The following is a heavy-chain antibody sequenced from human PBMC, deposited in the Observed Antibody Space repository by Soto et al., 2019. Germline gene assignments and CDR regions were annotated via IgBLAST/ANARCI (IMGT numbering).Heavy chain of an antibody. CDR3: AKAKSYYYDSSGFFAY. J-gene: IGHJ4*02. Sequence: VRLSCAASGFTFSSYAMSWVRQAPGKGLEWVSAISGSGGSTYYADSVKGRFTISRDNSKNTLYLQMNSLRAEDTAVYYCAKAKSYYYDSSGFFAYWGQGPLVTVSS. CDR2: ISGSGGST. D-gene: IGHD3-22*01. V-gene: IGHV3-23*01. CDR1: GFTFSSYA.